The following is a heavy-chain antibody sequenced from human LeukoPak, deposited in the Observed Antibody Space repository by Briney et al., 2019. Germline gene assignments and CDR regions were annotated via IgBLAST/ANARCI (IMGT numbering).Heavy chain of an antibody. D-gene: IGHD6-13*01. V-gene: IGHV4-59*01. CDR1: GGSISNYY. CDR3: ARMIAAAGTEYFDL. Sequence: SETLSLTCIVSGGSISNYYWSWIRQPPRKGLEWIGYVHYNGNTNYNPSLKSRVTILVDTSKNQFSLKLNSVTATDTAVYYCARMIAAAGTEYFDLWGRGTLVTVSS. CDR2: VHYNGNT. J-gene: IGHJ2*01.